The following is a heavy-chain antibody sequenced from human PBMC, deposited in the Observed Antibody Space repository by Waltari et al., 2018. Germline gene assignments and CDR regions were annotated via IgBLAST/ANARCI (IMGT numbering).Heavy chain of an antibody. CDR2: ISYDGKNT. D-gene: IGHD3-10*01. CDR1: GFTFTSYA. Sequence: QGQLVESGGGVVQPGRSLRLSCADSGFTFTSYAFYWVRRAPGKGLQWVAVISYDGKNTYYANSVRGRFTISRDNSKNTIYLQMNSLRIEDTAVYYCARNGDRRYHYSYMDVWGKGTTVTVSS. V-gene: IGHV3-30*04. CDR3: ARNGDRRYHYSYMDV. J-gene: IGHJ6*03.